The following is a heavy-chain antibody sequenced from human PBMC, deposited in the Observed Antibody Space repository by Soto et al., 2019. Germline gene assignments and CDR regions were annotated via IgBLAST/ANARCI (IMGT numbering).Heavy chain of an antibody. CDR1: GGSFTGYY. V-gene: IGHV4-34*01. CDR3: ARTHTP. J-gene: IGHJ5*02. Sequence: SETLSLTCAVNGGSFTGYYGCWIRQSPGQGLEWIGEVSHRGRTNYNPSLKSRVTISVDRSKNQFSLKLSSVTAADTAVYYCARTHTPWGQGTLVTVSS. CDR2: VSHRGRT.